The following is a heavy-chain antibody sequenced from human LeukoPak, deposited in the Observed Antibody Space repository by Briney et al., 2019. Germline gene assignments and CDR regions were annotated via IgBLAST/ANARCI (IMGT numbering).Heavy chain of an antibody. CDR2: IYTSGST. V-gene: IGHV4-61*02. CDR1: GGSISSGSYY. CDR3: ARGNVVAARYEFDY. J-gene: IGHJ4*02. D-gene: IGHD2-15*01. Sequence: SETLSLTCTVSGGSISSGSYYWSWIRQPAGKGLEWIGRIYTSGSTNYNPSLKSRVTISVDTSKNQFSLKLSSVTAADTAVYYCARGNVVAARYEFDYWGQGTLVTVSS.